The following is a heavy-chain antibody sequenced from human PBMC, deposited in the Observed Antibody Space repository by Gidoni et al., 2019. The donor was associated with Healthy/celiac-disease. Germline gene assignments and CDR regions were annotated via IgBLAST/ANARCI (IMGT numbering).Heavy chain of an antibody. J-gene: IGHJ6*02. V-gene: IGHV3-7*01. CDR3: ARVMHYEGAYGDYYGMDV. CDR2: IKQDGSEK. D-gene: IGHD3-3*01. CDR1: GFTFSSYW. Sequence: EVQLVESGGGLVQPGGSLRLSCAASGFTFSSYWMSWVRQAPGKGLEWVANIKQDGSEKYYVDSVKGRFTISRDNAKNSLYLQMNSLRAEDTAVYYCARVMHYEGAYGDYYGMDVWGQGTTVTVSS.